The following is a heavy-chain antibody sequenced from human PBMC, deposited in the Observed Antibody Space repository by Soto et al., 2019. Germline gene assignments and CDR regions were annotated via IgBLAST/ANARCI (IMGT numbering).Heavy chain of an antibody. Sequence: SATLDLTCTVSGGSIISGDYYWSWIRQPPGKGLEWIGYIYYSGSTYYNPSLKSRVTISVDTSKNQFSLKLSSVTAADTAVYYCARGGYCSGGSCYPYSLDYWGQGTLVTV. CDR3: ARGGYCSGGSCYPYSLDY. CDR1: GGSIISGDYY. V-gene: IGHV4-30-4*01. J-gene: IGHJ4*02. D-gene: IGHD2-15*01. CDR2: IYYSGST.